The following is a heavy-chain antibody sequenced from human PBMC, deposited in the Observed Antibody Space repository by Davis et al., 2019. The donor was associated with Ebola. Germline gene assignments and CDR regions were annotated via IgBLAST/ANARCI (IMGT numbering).Heavy chain of an antibody. CDR1: GFRFSTYT. CDR3: AGGDFWSGQFDY. D-gene: IGHD3-3*01. J-gene: IGHJ4*02. CDR2: VSGNGGGT. V-gene: IGHV3-23*01. Sequence: GESLKISCAASGFRFSTYTMSWVRQAPGKGLEWVSAVSGNGGGTYYADSVMGRFTVSRDNPRNTLFLQMNRLRVEDTAKYYCAGGDFWSGQFDYWGQGILVTVSS.